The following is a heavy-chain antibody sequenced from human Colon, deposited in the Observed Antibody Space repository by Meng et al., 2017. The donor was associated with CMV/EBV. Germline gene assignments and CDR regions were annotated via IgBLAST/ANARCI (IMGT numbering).Heavy chain of an antibody. Sequence: GALKISCVASGFTFSSYTMNWVRQPPGKGLEWVSSISGGNTYIYYADSVKGRFTISKDNAKNSLYLQMTNVSAEDTAVYFCARAAIPVISAAELGSWGQGTLVTVSS. CDR3: ARAAIPVISAAELGS. D-gene: IGHD2-21*02. J-gene: IGHJ4*02. CDR2: ISGGNTYI. V-gene: IGHV3-21*01. CDR1: GFTFSSYT.